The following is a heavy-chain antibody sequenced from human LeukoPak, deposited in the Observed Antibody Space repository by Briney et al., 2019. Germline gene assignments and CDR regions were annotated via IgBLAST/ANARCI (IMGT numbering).Heavy chain of an antibody. V-gene: IGHV1-46*01. CDR1: GGTFSSNT. D-gene: IGHD5-24*01. CDR3: ARDNSVRDEAWWFNP. Sequence: ASVKVSCKASGGTFSSNTISWVRQAPGQGPEWMGVISPSGGSTTYAQKFQGRVTPTRDMSTSTDYLELSSLRSEDTAVYYCARDNSVRDEAWWFNPWGQGTLVTVSS. J-gene: IGHJ5*02. CDR2: ISPSGGST.